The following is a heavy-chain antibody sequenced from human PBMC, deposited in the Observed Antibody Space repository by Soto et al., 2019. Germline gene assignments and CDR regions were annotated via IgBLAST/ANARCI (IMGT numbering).Heavy chain of an antibody. D-gene: IGHD2-15*01. CDR2: ISSSSSTI. J-gene: IGHJ6*03. CDR3: ARDVAAHLIIYYYYYMDV. Sequence: GGSLRLSCAASGFTFSSYSMNWVRQAPGKGLEWVSYISSSSSTIYYADSVKGRFTISRDNAKNSLYLQMNSLRAEDTAVYYCARDVAAHLIIYYYYYMDVWGKGTTVTVSS. V-gene: IGHV3-48*01. CDR1: GFTFSSYS.